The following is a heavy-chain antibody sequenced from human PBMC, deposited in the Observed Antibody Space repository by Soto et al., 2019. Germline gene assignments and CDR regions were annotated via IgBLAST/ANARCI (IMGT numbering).Heavy chain of an antibody. CDR2: ISSSGTYI. D-gene: IGHD3-10*01. CDR1: RFPFGIYT. CDR3: AREGNYYEF. J-gene: IGHJ4*02. Sequence: PGGSLRLSCQTSRFPFGIYTMNWVRQAPGKGLEWVSSISSSGTYIDYADSVEGRFAISRDDAKNAVFLEMTSLRVDDTAVYYCAREGNYYEFWGQGTLVTVSS. V-gene: IGHV3-21*01.